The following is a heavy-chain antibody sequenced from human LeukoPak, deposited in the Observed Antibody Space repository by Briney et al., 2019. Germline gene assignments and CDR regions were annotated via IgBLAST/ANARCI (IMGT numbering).Heavy chain of an antibody. D-gene: IGHD4-11*01. CDR3: AKGGSYSPSLDAFDI. CDR1: GFTFSSYA. V-gene: IGHV3-23*01. J-gene: IGHJ3*02. CDR2: TSGSGGST. Sequence: GGSLGLSCAASGFTFSSYAMGWVRQAPGKGLEWVSGTSGSGGSTYYADSVKGRFTISRDNSKNTLYLQMSSLRAEDTAVYYCAKGGSYSPSLDAFDIWGQGTMVTVSS.